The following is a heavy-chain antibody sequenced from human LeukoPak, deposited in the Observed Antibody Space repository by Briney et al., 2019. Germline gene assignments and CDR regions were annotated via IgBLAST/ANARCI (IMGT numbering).Heavy chain of an antibody. Sequence: PGGSLRLSCAASGFTFSSYSMNWVRQAPGQGLEWVSSISSSSSYIYYADSVKGRFTISRDNAKNSLYLQMNSLRAEDTAVYYCAREKYSSSWYSYYYYYMDVWGKGTTVTVSS. J-gene: IGHJ6*03. V-gene: IGHV3-21*01. CDR1: GFTFSSYS. CDR3: AREKYSSSWYSYYYYYMDV. CDR2: ISSSSSYI. D-gene: IGHD6-13*01.